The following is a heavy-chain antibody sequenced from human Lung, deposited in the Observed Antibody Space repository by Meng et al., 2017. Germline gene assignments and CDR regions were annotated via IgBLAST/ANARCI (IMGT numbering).Heavy chain of an antibody. J-gene: IGHJ4*02. D-gene: IGHD4-17*01. CDR2: ISHSGNT. V-gene: IGHV4-4*02. Sequence: QVQLQEAGPRLVKPSGTLALTCAVSGGSISSGNWWSWVRQPPGKGLEWIGEISHSGNTNYSPSFRGRVTMSVGRSRDQFSLELNSVTAADTAVYFCARNGAYCLHSWGQGTLVTVSS. CDR3: ARNGAYCLHS. CDR1: GGSISSGNW.